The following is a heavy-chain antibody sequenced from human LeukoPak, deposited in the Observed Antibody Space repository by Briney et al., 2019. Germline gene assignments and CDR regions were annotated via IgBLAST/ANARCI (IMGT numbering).Heavy chain of an antibody. D-gene: IGHD3-10*01. Sequence: GGSLRLSCAASGFTFSSYAMHWVRQAPGKGLEWVAVISYDGSDKYYADSVKGRFTISSDNSKNTLYLQMNSLRAEDTAVYYCARDLNPYGSGSYYGYWDQGTLVTVSS. CDR3: ARDLNPYGSGSYYGY. CDR1: GFTFSSYA. J-gene: IGHJ4*02. CDR2: ISYDGSDK. V-gene: IGHV3-30*04.